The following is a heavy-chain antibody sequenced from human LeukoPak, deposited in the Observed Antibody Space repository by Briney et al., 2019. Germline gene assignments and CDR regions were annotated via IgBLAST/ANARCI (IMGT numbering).Heavy chain of an antibody. D-gene: IGHD2-2*01. CDR1: GGTFSSYA. V-gene: IGHV1-69*13. Sequence: ASVKVSCKASGGTFSSYAISWVRKAPGKGLEWMGGIIPIFGTANYAQKFQGRVTITADESTSTAYMELSSLRSEDTAVYYCAREGTRNWFDPWGQGTLVTVSS. CDR2: IIPIFGTA. J-gene: IGHJ5*02. CDR3: AREGTRNWFDP.